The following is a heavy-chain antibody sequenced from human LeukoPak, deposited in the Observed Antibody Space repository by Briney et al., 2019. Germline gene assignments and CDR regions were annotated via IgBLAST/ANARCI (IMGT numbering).Heavy chain of an antibody. CDR3: ARVHAPVFGYSGYDYDAFDI. D-gene: IGHD5-12*01. CDR1: GYTFTSYY. V-gene: IGHV1-46*01. J-gene: IGHJ3*02. Sequence: ASVKVSCKASGYTFTSYYMHWVRQAPGQGLEWMGIISPSGGSTSYAQKFQGRVTMTRDTSTSTVYMELSSLRSEDTAVYYCARVHAPVFGYSGYDYDAFDIWGQGTMVTVSS. CDR2: ISPSGGST.